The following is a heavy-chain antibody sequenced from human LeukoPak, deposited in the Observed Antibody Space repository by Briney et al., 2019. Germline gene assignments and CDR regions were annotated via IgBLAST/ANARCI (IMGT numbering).Heavy chain of an antibody. V-gene: IGHV4-59*01. CDR2: IYYSGST. CDR3: ARGGSYYFDY. Sequence: PSETLSLTCTVSGVSISSYYWSWIRQPPGKGLEWIGYIYYSGSTNYNPSLDSRVTISVDTSKNQFSLKLSSVTAADTAVYYCARGGSYYFDYWGQGTLVTVSS. CDR1: GVSISSYY. D-gene: IGHD3-10*01. J-gene: IGHJ4*02.